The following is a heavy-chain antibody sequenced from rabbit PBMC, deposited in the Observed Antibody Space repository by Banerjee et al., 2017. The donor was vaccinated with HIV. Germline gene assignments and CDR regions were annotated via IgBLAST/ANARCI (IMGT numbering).Heavy chain of an antibody. J-gene: IGHJ4*01. CDR1: GFDFSSNA. V-gene: IGHV1S43*01. Sequence: QQQLEESGGGLVKPGGTLTLTCKASGFDFSSNAMCWVRQAPGKGLKLIACIYTDSGSTRYASWVNGRFTVSRSTSLNTVDLKMTSLTAADTATYFCARGGSYDDYGDPPFNLWGQGTLVTVS. CDR3: ARGGSYDDYGDPPFNL. D-gene: IGHD2-1*01. CDR2: IYTDSGST.